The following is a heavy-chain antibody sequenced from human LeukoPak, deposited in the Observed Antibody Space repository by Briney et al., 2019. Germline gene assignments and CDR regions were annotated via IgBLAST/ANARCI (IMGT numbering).Heavy chain of an antibody. D-gene: IGHD3-10*01. Sequence: GGSQRLSCAASGFTFSSYAMSWVRQAPGKGLEWVSAISGSGGSTYYADSVKGRFTISRDNSKNTLYLQMNSLRAEDTAVYYCAKSSGYYGSGSYSYFDYWGQGTLVTVSS. CDR3: AKSSGYYGSGSYSYFDY. V-gene: IGHV3-23*01. CDR1: GFTFSSYA. J-gene: IGHJ4*02. CDR2: ISGSGGST.